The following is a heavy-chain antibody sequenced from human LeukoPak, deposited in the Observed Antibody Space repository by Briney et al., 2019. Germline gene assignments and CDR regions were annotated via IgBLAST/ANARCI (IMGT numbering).Heavy chain of an antibody. V-gene: IGHV4-59*01. D-gene: IGHD3-10*01. CDR3: ARSGLVRGVST. Sequence: PSETLSLTCTASGDSMSNYYWTWIRQPPGKELEWIGSISYSGSTNYNPSLKSRVTMSVDTSKNQFSLKLNSVTAADTAVYYCARSGLVRGVSTWGQGTLVTVSS. CDR2: ISYSGST. J-gene: IGHJ4*02. CDR1: GDSMSNYY.